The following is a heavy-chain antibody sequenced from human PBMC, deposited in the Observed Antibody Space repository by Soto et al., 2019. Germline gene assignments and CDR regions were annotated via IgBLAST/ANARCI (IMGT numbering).Heavy chain of an antibody. CDR2: IIIAGGGT. J-gene: IGHJ3*02. V-gene: IGHV1-58*01. D-gene: IGHD2-15*01. Sequence: SVKVSCKTSGLIFSNSAVQWVRQARGQRLEWLGYIIIAGGGTKYSQNLQGKITITRDMSTNTAYMQLTSLRSEDTAIYYCAAELYSGGRCCSFDIWGQGTMVTVS. CDR1: GLIFSNSA. CDR3: AAELYSGGRCCSFDI.